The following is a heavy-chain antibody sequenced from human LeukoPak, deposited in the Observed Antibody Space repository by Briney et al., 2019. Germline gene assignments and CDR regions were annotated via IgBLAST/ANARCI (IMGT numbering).Heavy chain of an antibody. Sequence: SQTLSLTCAVSGGSISIGGYSWSWIRQPPGKGLEWIGYIYHSGSTYYNPSLKSRVTISVDRSKNQFSLKLSSVTAADTAVYYCARGPIDYDSSGLFDPWGQGTLVTVSS. CDR1: GGSISIGGYS. CDR2: IYHSGST. V-gene: IGHV4-30-2*01. D-gene: IGHD3-22*01. CDR3: ARGPIDYDSSGLFDP. J-gene: IGHJ5*02.